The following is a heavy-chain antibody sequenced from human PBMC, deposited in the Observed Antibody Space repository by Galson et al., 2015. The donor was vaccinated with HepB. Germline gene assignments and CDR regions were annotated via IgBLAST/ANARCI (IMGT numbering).Heavy chain of an antibody. D-gene: IGHD6-6*01. CDR2: IIPIFGTA. V-gene: IGHV1-69*13. CDR3: ARDYSAHSPTRDY. Sequence: SVKVSCKASGGTFSSYAISWVRQAPGQGLEWMGGIIPIFGTANYAQKFQGRVTITADESTSTAYMELSSLRSEDTAVYYCARDYSAHSPTRDYWGQGTLVTVSS. CDR1: GGTFSSYA. J-gene: IGHJ4*02.